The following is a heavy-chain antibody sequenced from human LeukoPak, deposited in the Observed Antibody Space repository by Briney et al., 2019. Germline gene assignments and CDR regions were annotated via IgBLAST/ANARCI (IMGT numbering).Heavy chain of an antibody. CDR3: ARTDYGDLNWFDP. V-gene: IGHV4-4*02. D-gene: IGHD4-17*01. CDR1: GGSISSSNW. CDR2: IYHSGST. J-gene: IGHJ5*02. Sequence: PSETLSLTCAVSGGSISSSNWWSCARQPPGKGLVWIGEIYHSGSTNYNPSLKSRVTISVDKSKNQFSLELSSVTAADTAVYYCARTDYGDLNWFDPWGQGTLVTVSS.